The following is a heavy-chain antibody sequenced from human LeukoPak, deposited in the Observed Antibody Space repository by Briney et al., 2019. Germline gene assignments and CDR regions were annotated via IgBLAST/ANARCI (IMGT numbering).Heavy chain of an antibody. CDR1: GGSISSSSYY. CDR2: IYYSGST. CDR3: ARLYCSGGSCYYNYGDYIDY. V-gene: IGHV4-39*01. D-gene: IGHD2-15*01. J-gene: IGHJ4*02. Sequence: SETLSLTCTVSGGSISSSSYYWGWLPQPPGKGLEWIGSIYYSGSTYYNPSLKSRVTISVDTSKNQFSLKLSSVTAADTAVYYCARLYCSGGSCYYNYGDYIDYWGQGTLVTVSS.